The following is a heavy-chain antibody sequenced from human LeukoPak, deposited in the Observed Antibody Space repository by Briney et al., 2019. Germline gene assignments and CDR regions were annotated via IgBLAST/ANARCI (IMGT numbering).Heavy chain of an antibody. V-gene: IGHV3-66*02. Sequence: GESLRLSCAASGLTPSSNSMSWVRQAPGKGLEWVSVIYSGGSTYYADSVKGRFTISRDNSKNTLYLQMNSLRAEDTAVYYCARDDYGDYWGQGTLVTVSS. J-gene: IGHJ4*02. CDR3: ARDDYGDY. CDR1: GLTPSSNS. CDR2: IYSGGST.